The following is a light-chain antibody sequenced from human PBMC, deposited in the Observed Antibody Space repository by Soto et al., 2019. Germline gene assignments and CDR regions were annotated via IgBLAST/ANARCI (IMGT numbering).Light chain of an antibody. CDR3: QQYGSSPPYT. V-gene: IGKV3-20*01. CDR1: QSVSSSY. Sequence: EIVLTQSPGTLSLSPGERATISCRASQSVSSSYLAWYQQKPGPAPRLLIYGASSRATGIPDRFSGSGSGTDFTLTISRLEPEDFAVYYCQQYGSSPPYTFGQGTKLEIK. J-gene: IGKJ2*01. CDR2: GAS.